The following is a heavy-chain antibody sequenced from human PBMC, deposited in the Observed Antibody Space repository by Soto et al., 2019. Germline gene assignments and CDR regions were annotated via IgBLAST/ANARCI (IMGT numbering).Heavy chain of an antibody. CDR2: INPSGGST. D-gene: IGHD6-19*01. J-gene: IGHJ4*02. V-gene: IGHV1-46*01. Sequence: ASVKVSCKASGYTFTSYYMHWVRQAPGQGLEWMGIINPSGGSTSYAQKFQGRVTMTRDTSTSTVYMELSSLRSADTAAYYCGRDSSGWSLDYCGQGTLVTVSS. CDR1: GYTFTSYY. CDR3: GRDSSGWSLDY.